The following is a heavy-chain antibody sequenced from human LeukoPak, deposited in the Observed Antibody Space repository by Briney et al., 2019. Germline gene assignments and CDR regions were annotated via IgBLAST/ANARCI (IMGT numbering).Heavy chain of an antibody. J-gene: IGHJ4*02. CDR1: GYTLTELS. V-gene: IGHV1-24*01. Sequence: ASVKVSCQVSGYTLTELSMHWVRQAPGKGLECRVGFDPVDGETIYAQKFQGRVTMTEDTSTDTAYMELTSLTSKDTAVYYCATARYSGSYQGDYWGQGTLVTVSS. D-gene: IGHD1-26*01. CDR2: FDPVDGET. CDR3: ATARYSGSYQGDY.